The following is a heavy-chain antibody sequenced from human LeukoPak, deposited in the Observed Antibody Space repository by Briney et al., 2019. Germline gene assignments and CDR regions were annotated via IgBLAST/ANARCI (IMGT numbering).Heavy chain of an antibody. D-gene: IGHD3-10*01. Sequence: GSLRLSCAASGFTFSNYWMSWVRQAPGKGLEWVANIKQDGSDKNYVDSVKGRFTLSRDNAKNSLYLQMNSLRAEDTAVYYCATFDYYGSGGLFNYWGQGTLVTVSS. J-gene: IGHJ4*02. V-gene: IGHV3-7*01. CDR1: GFTFSNYW. CDR2: IKQDGSDK. CDR3: ATFDYYGSGGLFNY.